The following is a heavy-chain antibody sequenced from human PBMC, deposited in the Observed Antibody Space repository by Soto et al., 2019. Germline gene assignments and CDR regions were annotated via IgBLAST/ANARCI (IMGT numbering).Heavy chain of an antibody. J-gene: IGHJ4*02. CDR3: ARRHGYFDY. CDR2: ISSSSSYT. Sequence: GGSQSLSWAASEFPVSYYYMSWIRQAPGKGLEWVSYISSSSSYTNYADSVKGRFTISRDNAKNSLYLQMNSLRAEDTAVYYCARRHGYFDYWGQGTLVTVSS. V-gene: IGHV3-11*06. CDR1: EFPVSYYY.